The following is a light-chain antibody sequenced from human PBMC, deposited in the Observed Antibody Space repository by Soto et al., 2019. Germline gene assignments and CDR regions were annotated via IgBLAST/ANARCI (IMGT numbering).Light chain of an antibody. CDR1: QSISSTC. CDR2: DVS. J-gene: IGKJ1*01. V-gene: IGKV3-20*01. Sequence: EMVLTQSPGTLSLSPGERATLSCRASQSISSTCLAWYRQKPGQAPGLLIYDVSSRATGIPDRFSGSGSGTDFTLTISRLEPEDFGVYYCQQYDSSPLTFGQGTKLEIK. CDR3: QQYDSSPLT.